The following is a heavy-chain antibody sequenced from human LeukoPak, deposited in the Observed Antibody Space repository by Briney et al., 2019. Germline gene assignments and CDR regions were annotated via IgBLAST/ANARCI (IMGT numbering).Heavy chain of an antibody. J-gene: IGHJ4*02. CDR1: GYTFRNYG. CDR3: ARDDGDSSSWSEKFDY. CDR2: ISAYNGNI. Sequence: GASVKVSCTASGYTFRNYGIIWVRQAPGQRLEYMGWISAYNGNINYAQNFQGRVTMTTDTSTNTVYMELRSLRSDDTAMYYCARDDGDSSSWSEKFDYWGQGTLVTVSS. D-gene: IGHD6-13*01. V-gene: IGHV1-18*01.